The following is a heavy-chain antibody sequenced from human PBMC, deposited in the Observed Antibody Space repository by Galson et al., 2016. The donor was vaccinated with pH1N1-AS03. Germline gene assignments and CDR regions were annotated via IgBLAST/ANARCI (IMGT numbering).Heavy chain of an antibody. Sequence: SVKVSCKASGYAFTNFYIHWVRQAPGQGLEWMGIINPNSGVTNYAQKFQAWVTMTRDTSISTAYMELYGLKSDDTAVYYCARDPRGPCTSTTCPTAYYFGMDVWGQGTTVIVSS. CDR2: INPNSGVT. CDR3: ARDPRGPCTSTTCPTAYYFGMDV. D-gene: IGHD2-2*01. J-gene: IGHJ6*02. CDR1: GYAFTNFY. V-gene: IGHV1-2*04.